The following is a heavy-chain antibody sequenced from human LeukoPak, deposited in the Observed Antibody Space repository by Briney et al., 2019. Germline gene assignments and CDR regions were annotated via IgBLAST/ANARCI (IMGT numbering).Heavy chain of an antibody. CDR3: ARDSVLGAPYTDH. D-gene: IGHD3-16*01. CDR1: GYMFSNYG. Sequence: ASVKVSCKDSGYMFSNYGISGARQAPGQGLEWMGWISDHNGNPIHAQKFEGRVTMTTDTSTSTAYMEMTSLTSDDTAVYYCARDSVLGAPYTDHWGQGTLVTVSS. CDR2: ISDHNGNP. V-gene: IGHV1-18*01. J-gene: IGHJ4*02.